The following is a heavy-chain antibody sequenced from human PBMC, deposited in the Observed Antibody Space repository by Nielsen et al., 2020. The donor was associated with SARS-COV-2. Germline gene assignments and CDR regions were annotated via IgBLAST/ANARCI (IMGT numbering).Heavy chain of an antibody. CDR2: IDPSDSYT. J-gene: IGHJ6*02. CDR1: GYSFTSYW. V-gene: IGHV5-10-1*01. Sequence: KVSCKGSGYSFTSYWISWVRQMPGKGLEWMGRIDPSDSYTNYSPSFQGHVTISADKSISTAYLQWSSLKASDTAMYYCARPNYALLAVDYGMDVWGQGTTVTVSS. CDR3: ARPNYALLAVDYGMDV. D-gene: IGHD1-7*01.